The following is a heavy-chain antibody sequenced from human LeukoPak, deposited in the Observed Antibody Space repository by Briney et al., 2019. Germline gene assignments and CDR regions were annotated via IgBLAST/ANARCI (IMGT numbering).Heavy chain of an antibody. CDR1: GITLSNYG. CDR3: AKRGVVIRVFLVGFHKEAYYFDS. J-gene: IGHJ4*02. CDR2: LSGSGGGT. Sequence: QPGESLRLSCAVSGITLSNYGMSWVRQAPGKGLEWVAGLSGSGGGTNYADSVQGRFTISRDNPKNTLYLQMNSLRAEDTAVYFCAKRGVVIRVFLVGFHKEAYYFDSWGQGALVTVSS. D-gene: IGHD3-10*01. V-gene: IGHV3-23*01.